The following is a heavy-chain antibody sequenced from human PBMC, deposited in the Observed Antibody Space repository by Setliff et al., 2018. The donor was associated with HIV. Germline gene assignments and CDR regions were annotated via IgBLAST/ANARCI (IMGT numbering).Heavy chain of an antibody. V-gene: IGHV4-59*08. CDR1: GVSVTSHF. CDR3: ARRYSYYMDV. J-gene: IGHJ6*03. CDR2: FSYRGGT. Sequence: PSETLSLTCAVSGVSVTSHFWSWIRQPPGKGLEWIGYFSYRGGTNSNPSLKSRVTISVDTSKNQFSLKLSSVTAADTAVYYCARRYSYYMDVWGKGTTVTVSS.